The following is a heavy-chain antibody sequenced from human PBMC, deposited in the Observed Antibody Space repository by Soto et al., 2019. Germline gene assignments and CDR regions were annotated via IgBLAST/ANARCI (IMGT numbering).Heavy chain of an antibody. J-gene: IGHJ6*03. CDR3: AKKGDVWGPLGLTTVKHGGSNYYYYYYIDV. CDR2: ISGSGGST. CDR1: GFTFSSHA. V-gene: IGHV3-23*01. D-gene: IGHD4-17*01. Sequence: EVQLLESGGGLVQPGGSLRLSCAASGFTFSSHAMSWVRQAPGKGLEWVSAISGSGGSTYYADSVKGRFTISRDNSKKTLYLQMDGLRAEDTAVYYCAKKGDVWGPLGLTTVKHGGSNYYYYYYIDVWGKGTTVTVSS.